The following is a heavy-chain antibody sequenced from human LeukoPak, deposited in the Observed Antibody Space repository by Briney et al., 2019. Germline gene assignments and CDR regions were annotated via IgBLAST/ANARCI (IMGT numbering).Heavy chain of an antibody. J-gene: IGHJ4*02. CDR2: ISWNSGSI. Sequence: GRSLRLSCAASGFTFDDYAMHWVRQAPGKGLEWVSGISWNSGSIGYADSVKGRFTISRDNAKNSLYLQMNSLRAEDTALYYCAKETQWALDSWGQGTLVTVSS. D-gene: IGHD1-26*01. CDR3: AKETQWALDS. V-gene: IGHV3-9*01. CDR1: GFTFDDYA.